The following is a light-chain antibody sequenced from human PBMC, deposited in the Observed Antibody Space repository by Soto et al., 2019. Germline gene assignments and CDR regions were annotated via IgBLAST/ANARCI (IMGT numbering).Light chain of an antibody. V-gene: IGKV1-5*01. CDR3: QQYNSYPFT. CDR2: DAS. Sequence: DIQMTQSPSTLSASVGDRVTITCRASQSSSSWLAWYQQKPGKAPKLLIYDASSLESGVPSRFSGSGSGTEFTLTISSLQPDDFAIYYCQQYNSYPFTFGPGTKVDIK. J-gene: IGKJ3*01. CDR1: QSSSSW.